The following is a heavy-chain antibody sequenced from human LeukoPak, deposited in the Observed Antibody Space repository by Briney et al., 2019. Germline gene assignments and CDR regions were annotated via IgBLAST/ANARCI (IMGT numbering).Heavy chain of an antibody. J-gene: IGHJ3*02. V-gene: IGHV3-23*01. CDR3: AKRTPWTGPFDI. D-gene: IGHD4-23*01. Sequence: GGSLRLSCAASGLTFSCCAISWVRQPPGKGLEWVSATSGSGGSTYYADSVKGRFTISRDNSKNTLYLQMNSLRAEDTAVYYCAKRTPWTGPFDIWGQGTLVTVSS. CDR1: GLTFSCCA. CDR2: TSGSGGST.